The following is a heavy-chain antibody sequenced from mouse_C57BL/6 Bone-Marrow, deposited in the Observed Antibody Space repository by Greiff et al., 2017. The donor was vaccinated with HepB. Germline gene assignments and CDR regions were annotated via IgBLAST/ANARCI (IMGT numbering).Heavy chain of an antibody. CDR3: TRAGTWDY. CDR1: GYTFTDYE. Sequence: VKLQQSGAELVRPGASVTLSCKASGYTFTDYEMHWVKQTPVHGLEWIGAIDPETGGTAYNQKFKGKAILTADKSSSTAYMELRSLTSEDSAVYYCTRAGTWDYWGQGTTLTVSS. V-gene: IGHV1-15*01. CDR2: IDPETGGT. D-gene: IGHD3-3*01. J-gene: IGHJ2*01.